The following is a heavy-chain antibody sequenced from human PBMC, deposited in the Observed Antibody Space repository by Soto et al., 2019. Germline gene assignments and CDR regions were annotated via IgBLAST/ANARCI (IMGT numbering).Heavy chain of an antibody. CDR2: IWYDGSNK. V-gene: IGHV3-33*01. D-gene: IGHD4-17*01. J-gene: IGHJ4*02. Sequence: QVQLVESGGGVVQPGRSLRLSCAASGFTFSSYGMHWVRQAPGKGLERVAVIWYDGSNKYYADSVKGRFTISRDNSKNTLYLQMNSLRAEDTAVYYCARVRGYDYGDYPFDYWGQGTLVTVSS. CDR1: GFTFSSYG. CDR3: ARVRGYDYGDYPFDY.